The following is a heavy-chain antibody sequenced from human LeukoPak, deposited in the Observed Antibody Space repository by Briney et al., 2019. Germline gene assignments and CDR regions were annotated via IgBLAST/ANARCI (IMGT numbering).Heavy chain of an antibody. Sequence: SETLSLTCSVSGGSIRSSSYYWGWIRQPPGKGLEWIGTIHYTGITYYTPSLKSRVTVSVDTSNNQFSLKVSSVTAADTAVYYCARHPSGSSFDYWGQGTLVAVSS. CDR1: GGSIRSSSYY. CDR2: IHYTGIT. D-gene: IGHD1-26*01. J-gene: IGHJ4*02. V-gene: IGHV4-39*01. CDR3: ARHPSGSSFDY.